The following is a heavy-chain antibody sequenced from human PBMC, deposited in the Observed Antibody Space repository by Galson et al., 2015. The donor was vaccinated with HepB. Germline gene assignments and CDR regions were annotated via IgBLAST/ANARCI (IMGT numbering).Heavy chain of an antibody. Sequence: TLSLTCAVYGGSFSGYFWSWIRQSPGKGLEWIGEINHSGSTNCKSSLKSRVTTSVDTSKNQFSLKLSSVTAADTAVYYCARGGVAYYSPNREVDYWGQGTLVTVSS. CDR2: INHSGST. V-gene: IGHV4-34*01. CDR1: GGSFSGYF. D-gene: IGHD3-10*01. J-gene: IGHJ4*02. CDR3: ARGGVAYYSPNREVDY.